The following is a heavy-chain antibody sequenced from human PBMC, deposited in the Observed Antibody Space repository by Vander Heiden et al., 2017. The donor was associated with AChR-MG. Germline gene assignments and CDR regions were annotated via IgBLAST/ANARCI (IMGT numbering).Heavy chain of an antibody. J-gene: IGHJ3*02. CDR3: AKGIITGTTYDAFDI. Sequence: VLLLESGGGLVQPAGSLTLSCAASGITFSSYAMSWVRQAPGKGLEWVSAISGSGGSTYYADSVKGRFTISRDNSKNTLYLQMNSLRAEDTAVYYCAKGIITGTTYDAFDIWGQGTMVTVSS. CDR1: GITFSSYA. D-gene: IGHD1-20*01. V-gene: IGHV3-23*01. CDR2: ISGSGGST.